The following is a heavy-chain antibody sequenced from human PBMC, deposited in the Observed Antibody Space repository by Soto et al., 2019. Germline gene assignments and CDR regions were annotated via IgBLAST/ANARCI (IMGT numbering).Heavy chain of an antibody. CDR3: VRDRTTFTLFDY. CDR1: GFSFTSYW. D-gene: IGHD3-3*02. CDR2: ISTDGTTI. V-gene: IGHV3-74*01. Sequence: EVQLVESGGGLVQPGGSLRLSCAASGFSFTSYWMHWVRQAPGKGLKWISRISTDGTTIGFAASVRGRFTASRDHAKNTVYLQLNSLRVDDTAVYYCVRDRTTFTLFDYWGQGTLVTVSS. J-gene: IGHJ4*02.